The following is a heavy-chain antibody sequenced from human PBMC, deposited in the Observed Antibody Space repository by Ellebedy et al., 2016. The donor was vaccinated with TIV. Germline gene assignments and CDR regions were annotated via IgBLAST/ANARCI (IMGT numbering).Heavy chain of an antibody. D-gene: IGHD6-19*01. CDR1: GFTFSSFG. Sequence: GESLKISXAASGFTFSSFGMHWVRQAPGKGLEWVTVMSYDGSKKYYADSVKGRFTISRDNSKNTLYLQMNSLRAEDTAVYYCAKGAGYSSGHDAFDIWGQGTMVTVSS. V-gene: IGHV3-30*18. CDR3: AKGAGYSSGHDAFDI. J-gene: IGHJ3*02. CDR2: MSYDGSKK.